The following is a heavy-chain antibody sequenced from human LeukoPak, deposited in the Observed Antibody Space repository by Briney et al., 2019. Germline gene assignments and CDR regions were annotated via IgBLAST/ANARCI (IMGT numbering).Heavy chain of an antibody. CDR3: ARALGYCSGGSCYSSVAQFDP. Sequence: SETLSLTCAVYGGSFSGYYWSWIRQPAGKGLEWIGRIYTSGSTNYNPSLKSRVTMSVDTSKNQFSLKLSSVTAADTAVYYCARALGYCSGGSCYSSVAQFDPWGQGTLVTVSS. D-gene: IGHD2-15*01. CDR1: GGSFSGYY. V-gene: IGHV4-59*10. CDR2: IYTSGST. J-gene: IGHJ5*02.